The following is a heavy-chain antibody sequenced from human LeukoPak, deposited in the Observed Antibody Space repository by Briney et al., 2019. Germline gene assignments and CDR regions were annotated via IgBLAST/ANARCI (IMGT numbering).Heavy chain of an antibody. Sequence: GSLRLSCAASGFTFSSYAMSWVRQAPGKGLEWVSAISGSGGSTYYADSVKGRFTTSRDNSKNTLYLQMNSLRAEDTAVYYCAKDSSVYYYYYGMDVWGQGTTVTVSS. CDR3: AKDSSVYYYYYGMDV. J-gene: IGHJ6*02. CDR1: GFTFSSYA. V-gene: IGHV3-23*01. CDR2: ISGSGGST.